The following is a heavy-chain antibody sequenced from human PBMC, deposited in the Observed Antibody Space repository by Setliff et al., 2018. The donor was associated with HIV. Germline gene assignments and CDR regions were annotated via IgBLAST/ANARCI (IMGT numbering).Heavy chain of an antibody. Sequence: PGNSLKISCKASGYNFISYYIGWVRQMPGKGLEWMGIIYPGDSDTRYGPSFEGQVTISADWSITTAFLQWNSLKASDTAMYYCARRPVSDTFDVWGQGTMVTV. J-gene: IGHJ3*01. CDR2: IYPGDSDT. CDR1: GYNFISYY. V-gene: IGHV5-51*01. CDR3: ARRPVSDTFDV.